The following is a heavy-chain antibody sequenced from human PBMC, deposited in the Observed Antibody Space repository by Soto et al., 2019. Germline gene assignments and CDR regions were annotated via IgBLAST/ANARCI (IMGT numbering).Heavy chain of an antibody. Sequence: ASVKVSCKSSGYTFTSYYMHWVRQAPGQGLEWMGIINPSGGSTNYAQKFQGRVTMTRDTSTSTVYMALSSLRSEDTAVYYCARALVNGDYAYYYYYGMDVWGQGTTVTVSS. CDR1: GYTFTSYY. V-gene: IGHV1-46*01. J-gene: IGHJ6*02. CDR2: INPSGGST. D-gene: IGHD4-17*01. CDR3: ARALVNGDYAYYYYYGMDV.